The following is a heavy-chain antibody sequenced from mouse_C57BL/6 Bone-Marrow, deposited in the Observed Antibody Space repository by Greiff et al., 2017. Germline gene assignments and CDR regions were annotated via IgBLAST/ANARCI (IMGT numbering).Heavy chain of an antibody. CDR2: IDPSDSYT. CDR3: ARRLGQGY. V-gene: IGHV1-59*01. CDR1: GYTFTSYW. D-gene: IGHD4-1*01. Sequence: QVQLQQSGAELARPGASVKLSCKASGYTFTSYWMHWVKQRPGQGLEWIGVIDPSDSYTNYNQKFKGKATLTVDTSSSTAYMQLSSLTSEDSAVYYCARRLGQGYWGQGTTLTVAS. J-gene: IGHJ2*01.